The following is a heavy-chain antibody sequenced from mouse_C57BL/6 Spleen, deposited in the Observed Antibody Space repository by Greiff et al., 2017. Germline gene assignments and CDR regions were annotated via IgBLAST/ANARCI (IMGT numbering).Heavy chain of an antibody. CDR2: INPGSGGT. J-gene: IGHJ4*01. Sequence: QVQLQQSGAELVRPGTSVKVSCKASGYAFTNYLIEWVKQRPGQGLEWIGVINPGSGGTNYNEKFKGKATLTADKSSSTAYMQLSSLTSEDSAVYVCATYYCGSCYYAMDYWGQGTSVTVSS. CDR3: ATYYCGSCYYAMDY. CDR1: GYAFTNYL. D-gene: IGHD1-1*01. V-gene: IGHV1-54*01.